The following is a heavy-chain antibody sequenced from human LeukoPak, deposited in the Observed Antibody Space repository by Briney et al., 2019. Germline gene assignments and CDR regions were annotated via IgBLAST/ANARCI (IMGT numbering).Heavy chain of an antibody. Sequence: GGSLRLSCAASGFTFSSYWMIWVRQAPGKGLEWVSNISGSGSGGSTYYADSVKGRFTISRDNSKNTLYLQMNSLRAEDTAVYYCAKSGYNRFDYWGQGTLVTVSS. J-gene: IGHJ4*02. CDR1: GFTFSSYW. V-gene: IGHV3-23*01. CDR3: AKSGYNRFDY. D-gene: IGHD5-24*01. CDR2: ISGSGSGGST.